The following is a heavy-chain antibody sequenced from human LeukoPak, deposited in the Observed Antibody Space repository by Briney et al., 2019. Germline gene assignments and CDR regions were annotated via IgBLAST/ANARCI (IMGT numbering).Heavy chain of an antibody. CDR3: ARDLGSFYNVKAFDI. Sequence: GGSLRLSCAASGFTFSIYAMGWVRQAPGKGLEWVSTISDSGGRTYYADSVKGRFTISRDNSKKTLYLQMNNPRAEDTAVYYCARDLGSFYNVKAFDIWGQGTTVTVSS. D-gene: IGHD3-10*01. V-gene: IGHV3-23*01. CDR1: GFTFSIYA. J-gene: IGHJ3*02. CDR2: ISDSGGRT.